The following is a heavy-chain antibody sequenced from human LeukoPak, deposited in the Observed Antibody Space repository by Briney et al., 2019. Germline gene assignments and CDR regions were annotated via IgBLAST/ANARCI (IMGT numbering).Heavy chain of an antibody. CDR1: GYTLTELS. CDR3: ATATPYSSSSDYYYYYYMDV. Sequence: GASVKVSCKVSGYTLTELSMHWVRQAPGKGLEWMGGFDPEDGETIYAQKFQGRVTMTEDTSTYTAYMELSSLRSEDTAVYYCATATPYSSSSDYYYYYYMDVWGKGTTVTVSS. CDR2: FDPEDGET. J-gene: IGHJ6*03. D-gene: IGHD6-6*01. V-gene: IGHV1-24*01.